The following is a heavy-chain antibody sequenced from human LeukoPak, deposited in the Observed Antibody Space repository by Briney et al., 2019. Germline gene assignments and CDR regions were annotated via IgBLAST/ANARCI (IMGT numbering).Heavy chain of an antibody. CDR1: GFTFSDYY. J-gene: IGHJ4*02. V-gene: IGHV3-11*01. Sequence: GGSLRLSCAASGFTFSDYYMSWIRQAPGKGLEWVSYISSSGSTIYYADSVKGRFTISRDNAKNSLYLQMNSLRAEDTAVYYCARLRYSSGWYSPHFDYWGQGTLVTVSS. D-gene: IGHD6-19*01. CDR2: ISSSGSTI. CDR3: ARLRYSSGWYSPHFDY.